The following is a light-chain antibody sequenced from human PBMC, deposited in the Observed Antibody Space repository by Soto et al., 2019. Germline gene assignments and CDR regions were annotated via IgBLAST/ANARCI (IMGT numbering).Light chain of an antibody. CDR1: SGSIASNY. Sequence: NFMLTQPHSVSESPGKTVTISCTRSSGSIASNYGQWYQQRPGSAPISVIYEDNQRPSGVPDRFSDSIDSSSNSASLTISGLKTADEADDYWQSYDSSHHVLFGGGTKLTVL. V-gene: IGLV6-57*04. CDR2: EDN. CDR3: QSYDSSHHVL. J-gene: IGLJ2*01.